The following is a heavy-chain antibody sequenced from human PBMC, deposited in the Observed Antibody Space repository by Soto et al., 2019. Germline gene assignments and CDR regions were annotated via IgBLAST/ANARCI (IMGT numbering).Heavy chain of an antibody. V-gene: IGHV3-53*04. D-gene: IGHD3-3*01. CDR3: ARDFSMSGRLGHYYYMDV. J-gene: IGHJ6*03. Sequence: GGSLRLSCAASGFTVSSNYMSWVRQAPGKGLEWVSVIYSGGSTYYADSVKGRFTISRHNSKNTLYLQMNSLRAEDTAVYYCARDFSMSGRLGHYYYMDVWGKGTTVTVSS. CDR2: IYSGGST. CDR1: GFTVSSNY.